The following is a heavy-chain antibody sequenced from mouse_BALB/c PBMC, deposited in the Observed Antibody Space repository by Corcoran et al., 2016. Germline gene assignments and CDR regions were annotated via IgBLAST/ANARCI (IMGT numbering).Heavy chain of an antibody. D-gene: IGHD1-1*01. CDR2: INTYTGEP. CDR3: AITTEVADYYVMDY. V-gene: IGHV9-3-1*01. CDR1: GYTFTNYG. J-gene: IGHJ4*01. Sequence: QIQLVQSGPELKKPGEAVMISCKASGYTFTNYGMNWVKQAPGKGLKWMGWINTYTGEPTYADDFKGRFAFSLETSASTAYLQINNLKNEDTATYFCAITTEVADYYVMDYWGQGTSVTVSS.